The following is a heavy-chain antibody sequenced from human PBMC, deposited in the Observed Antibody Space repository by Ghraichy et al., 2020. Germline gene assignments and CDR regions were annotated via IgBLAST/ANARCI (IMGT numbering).Heavy chain of an antibody. V-gene: IGHV4-59*01. Sequence: SETLSLTCTVSGGSISSYYWSWIRQPPGKGLEWIGYIYYSGSTNYNPSLKSRVTISVDTSKNQFSLKLSSVTAADTAVYYCARDHGYSSGWYACGMDVWGQGTTVTVSS. J-gene: IGHJ6*02. D-gene: IGHD6-19*01. CDR3: ARDHGYSSGWYACGMDV. CDR2: IYYSGST. CDR1: GGSISSYY.